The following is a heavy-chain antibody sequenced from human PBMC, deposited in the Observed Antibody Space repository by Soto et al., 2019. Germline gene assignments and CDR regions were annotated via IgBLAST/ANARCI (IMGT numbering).Heavy chain of an antibody. J-gene: IGHJ4*02. V-gene: IGHV4-31*03. CDR1: GGTITTGGHF. CDR3: ARVVSGSYLDY. Sequence: QVQLQESGPGLVKASQTLSLTCTVSGGTITTGGHFWSRIRQYPGKGLEWIGYIYYSGTTHYNPSLKSRVTISLDTSKNQFSLNLSSVTAADTAVYYCARVVSGSYLDYWGQGTLVTVSS. CDR2: IYYSGTT. D-gene: IGHD1-26*01.